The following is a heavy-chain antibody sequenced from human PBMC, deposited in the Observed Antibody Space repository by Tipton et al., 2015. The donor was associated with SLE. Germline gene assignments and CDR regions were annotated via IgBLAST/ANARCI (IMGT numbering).Heavy chain of an antibody. CDR3: ARDRDIVLEPVPIPPAFDI. J-gene: IGHJ3*02. CDR2: ISYSGAT. D-gene: IGHD2-8*02. Sequence: LTCIVSGGSITTRSYYWGWIRQPPGKGLEWIASISYSGATYYNPSLKSRVIISLDTSRNHFSLKLTSVTAADTAVYFCARDRDIVLEPVPIPPAFDIWGQGTTVTVSS. CDR1: GGSITTRSYY. V-gene: IGHV4-39*07.